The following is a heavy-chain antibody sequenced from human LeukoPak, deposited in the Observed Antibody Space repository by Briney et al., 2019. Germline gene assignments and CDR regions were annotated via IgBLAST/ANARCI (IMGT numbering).Heavy chain of an antibody. CDR1: GDSISGYY. V-gene: IGHV4-59*01. Sequence: SETLSLTCTVSGDSISGYYWSWIRQPPGKGLEWIGYIYYSGSTNYNPSLKSRVTISVDTSKNQFSLKLSSVTAADTAVYYCARDDFWSGYPRYGMDVWGQGTTVTVSS. CDR3: ARDDFWSGYPRYGMDV. J-gene: IGHJ6*02. D-gene: IGHD3-3*01. CDR2: IYYSGST.